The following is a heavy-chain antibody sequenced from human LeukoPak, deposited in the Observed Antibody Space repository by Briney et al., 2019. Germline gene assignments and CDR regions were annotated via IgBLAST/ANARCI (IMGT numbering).Heavy chain of an antibody. CDR1: GFTFNNYG. Sequence: GGSLRLSCAVSGFTFNNYGMSWVRQAPGMGLEWVSAIADGGETTYYADSVKGRFTISRDYSKNTLYLQMNSVRAEDTAVYYCARKAARTSGYDYWGQGVLVTVSS. J-gene: IGHJ4*02. D-gene: IGHD3-22*01. CDR2: IADGGETT. V-gene: IGHV3-23*01. CDR3: ARKAARTSGYDY.